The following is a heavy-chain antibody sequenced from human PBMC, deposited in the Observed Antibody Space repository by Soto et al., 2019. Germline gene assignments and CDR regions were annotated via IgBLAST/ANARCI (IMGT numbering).Heavy chain of an antibody. Sequence: PSETLSLTCTVSGGSISSYYWSWIRQPPGKGLEWIGYIYYSGSTNYNPSLKSRVTISVDTSKNQFSLKLSSVTAADTAVYYCVLGNLVDYYYGMDVWGQGTTVTVSS. D-gene: IGHD3-9*01. J-gene: IGHJ6*02. CDR2: IYYSGST. CDR1: GGSISSYY. CDR3: VLGNLVDYYYGMDV. V-gene: IGHV4-59*01.